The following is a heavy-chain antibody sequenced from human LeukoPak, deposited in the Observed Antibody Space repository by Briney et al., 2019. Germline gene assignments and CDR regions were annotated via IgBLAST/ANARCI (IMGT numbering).Heavy chain of an antibody. Sequence: NTSETLSLTCTVSGGSISRYYWSWIRQPPGKGLEWIGYIYYSGSTSYNPSLKSRVTMSLDTSKTQFSLKLTSVTAADTAVYYCARIRGWEGSRYYYYYYMDVWGKGTTVTVSS. V-gene: IGHV4-59*01. CDR3: ARIRGWEGSRYYYYYYMDV. J-gene: IGHJ6*03. CDR1: GGSISRYY. D-gene: IGHD1-26*01. CDR2: IYYSGST.